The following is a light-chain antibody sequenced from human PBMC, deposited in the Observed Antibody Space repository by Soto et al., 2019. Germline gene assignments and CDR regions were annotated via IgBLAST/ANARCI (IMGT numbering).Light chain of an antibody. CDR2: GAS. J-gene: IGKJ1*01. CDR3: QQYGTSHPWT. Sequence: EIVLTQSPGTLSLSPGERATLSCRASQSVNSNYLAGYQQKPGQTPRLLIYGASSRATGIPDRFSGSGSGTDFTLTISRLEPEDFAVYYCQQYGTSHPWTFGQGTKVEIK. CDR1: QSVNSNY. V-gene: IGKV3-20*01.